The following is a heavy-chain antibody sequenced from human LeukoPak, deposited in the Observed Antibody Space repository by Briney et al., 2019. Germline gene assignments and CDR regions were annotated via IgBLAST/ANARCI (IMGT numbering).Heavy chain of an antibody. CDR2: IYPGDSDT. CDR3: GRWRPTDYYDSSGTDFDY. D-gene: IGHD3-22*01. V-gene: IGHV5-51*01. CDR1: GYSFTCYW. Sequence: GESLKISCKGSGYSFTCYWICWLRQMPGKGLEWMGIIYPGDSDTRYSPSFQGQVTISADKSISTAYLQWSSLKASDTAMYYCGRWRPTDYYDSSGTDFDYWGQGTLVTVSS. J-gene: IGHJ4*02.